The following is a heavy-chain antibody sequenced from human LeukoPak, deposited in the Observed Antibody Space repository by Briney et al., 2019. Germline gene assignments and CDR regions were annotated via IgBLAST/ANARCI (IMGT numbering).Heavy chain of an antibody. CDR1: GFTISSYA. V-gene: IGHV3-64D*06. J-gene: IGHJ5*02. Sequence: GGSLRLSCSASGFTISSYAMHWVRQAPGQGLEYVTAISSNGGSTYYADSVKGRFTISRDNSKNTLYLQMSSLRAEGTSVYYCVKGQWGYCSGGSCYWFDPWGQGTLVTVSS. D-gene: IGHD2-15*01. CDR2: ISSNGGST. CDR3: VKGQWGYCSGGSCYWFDP.